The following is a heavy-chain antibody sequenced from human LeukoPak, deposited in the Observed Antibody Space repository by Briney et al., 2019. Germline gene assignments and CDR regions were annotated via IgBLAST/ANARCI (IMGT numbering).Heavy chain of an antibody. CDR1: GFTFDDYA. J-gene: IGHJ4*02. D-gene: IGHD6-19*01. V-gene: IGHV3-9*01. CDR3: ARDRPGIAVA. CDR2: ISWNSGSI. Sequence: PGGSLRLSCAASGFTFDDYAMHWVRQAPGKGLEWVSGISWNSGSIGYADSVKGRFTISRDNAKNSLYLQMNSLRAEDTAAYYCARDRPGIAVAWGQGTLVTVSS.